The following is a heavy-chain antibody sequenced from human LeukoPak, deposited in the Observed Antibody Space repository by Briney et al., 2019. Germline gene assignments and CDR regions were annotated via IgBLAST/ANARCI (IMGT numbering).Heavy chain of an antibody. CDR1: GGSISNYF. Sequence: SETLSLTCTVSGGSISNYFWSWIRQPPGKGLEWIGYIFYNGNTNYNPSLESRVTISVDTSKDQFSLKLSSVTAADTAMYYCARIYNSGYHHDAFDIWGQGTMVTVSS. CDR3: ARIYNSGYHHDAFDI. CDR2: IFYNGNT. J-gene: IGHJ3*02. D-gene: IGHD3-22*01. V-gene: IGHV4-59*01.